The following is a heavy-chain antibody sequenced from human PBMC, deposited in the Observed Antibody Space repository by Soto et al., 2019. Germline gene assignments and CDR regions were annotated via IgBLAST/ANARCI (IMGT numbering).Heavy chain of an antibody. CDR1: GYTFTSYY. D-gene: IGHD1-1*01. V-gene: IGHV1-46*01. Sequence: ASVKVSCKASGYTFTSYYMHWVRQAPGQGLEWMGIINPSGGSTSYAQKFQGRVTMTRDTSTSTVYMELSSLRSEDTAVYYCARGNWNDVTSDWFDPWGQGTLVTVSS. CDR3: ARGNWNDVTSDWFDP. CDR2: INPSGGST. J-gene: IGHJ5*02.